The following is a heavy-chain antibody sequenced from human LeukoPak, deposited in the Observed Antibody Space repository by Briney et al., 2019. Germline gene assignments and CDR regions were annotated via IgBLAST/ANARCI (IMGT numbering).Heavy chain of an antibody. CDR1: GFTFDDYT. CDR3: AKEGTAVAGPKYYYFDY. Sequence: PGGSLRLSCAASGFTFDDYTMHWVRQAPGKGLEWVSLISWDGGSTYYADSVKGRFTISRDNSKNSLYLQMNSLRTEDTALYYCAKEGTAVAGPKYYYFDYWGQGTLVTVSS. CDR2: ISWDGGST. V-gene: IGHV3-43*01. J-gene: IGHJ4*02. D-gene: IGHD6-19*01.